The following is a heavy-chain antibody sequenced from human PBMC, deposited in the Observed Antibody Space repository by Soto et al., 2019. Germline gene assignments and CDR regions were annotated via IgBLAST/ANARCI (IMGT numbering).Heavy chain of an antibody. D-gene: IGHD2-2*03. V-gene: IGHV4-59*08. CDR3: ARLNGYCVSTGCHGYYGMAV. CDR1: GDSISAYS. CDR2: IHYTENT. Sequence: PSETLSLTCTVSGDSISAYSWSWVRQPPGKGLDWIGIIHYTENTYYNPSLLSRVTISADTSMNEFSLRLSSVTAADTAVYYCARLNGYCVSTGCHGYYGMAVWGQGTTVTVSS. J-gene: IGHJ6*02.